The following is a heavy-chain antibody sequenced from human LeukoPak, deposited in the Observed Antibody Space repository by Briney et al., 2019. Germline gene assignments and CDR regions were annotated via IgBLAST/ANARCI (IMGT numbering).Heavy chain of an antibody. D-gene: IGHD6-6*01. CDR3: ARVQPIEYSSSYYFDY. CDR2: IYTSGST. CDR1: GGSISSGSYY. V-gene: IGHV4-61*02. J-gene: IGHJ4*02. Sequence: SETLSLTCTVSGGSISSGSYYWSWIRQPAGKGLEWIGRIYTSGSTNYNPSLKSRVTISVDTSKNQFSLKLSSVTAADTAVYYCARVQPIEYSSSYYFDYWGQGTLVTVSS.